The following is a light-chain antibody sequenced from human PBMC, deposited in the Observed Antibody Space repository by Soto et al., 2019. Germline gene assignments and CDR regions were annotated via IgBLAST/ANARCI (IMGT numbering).Light chain of an antibody. Sequence: EIVLTQSPGPLSPSPEERATLSCRASQSVSSSYLAWYQQKPGQAPRLLIYGTSSRATAIPDRFSGSGSGTDFTLTISRLEPEDFAVYYCQQYGSSSWTFGQGTKVDIK. CDR1: QSVSSSY. CDR3: QQYGSSSWT. CDR2: GTS. V-gene: IGKV3-20*01. J-gene: IGKJ1*01.